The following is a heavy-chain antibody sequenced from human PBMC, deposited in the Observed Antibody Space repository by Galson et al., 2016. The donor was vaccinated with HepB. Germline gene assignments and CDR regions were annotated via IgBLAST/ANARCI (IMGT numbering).Heavy chain of an antibody. CDR2: GSTK. Sequence: GSTKYNADSVKGRFTVSRDNSKNTLYLQMNSLRPEDTASYYCAKLTGMGSSSEVQLLDYYYYGMDVWGQGTAVTVSS. V-gene: IGHV3-30*02. CDR3: AKLTGMGSSSEVQLLDYYYYGMDV. D-gene: IGHD2-2*01. J-gene: IGHJ6*02.